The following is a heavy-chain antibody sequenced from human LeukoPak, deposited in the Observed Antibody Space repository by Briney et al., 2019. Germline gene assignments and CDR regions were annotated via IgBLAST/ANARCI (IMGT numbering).Heavy chain of an antibody. J-gene: IGHJ3*02. CDR1: GFNFDDYA. V-gene: IGHV3-9*01. CDR3: ARVTYYYDSSSYSSDAFDI. CDR2: ITWNSGHI. Sequence: GGSLRLSCTASGFNFDDYAMHWVRQAPGKGLEWVSSITWNSGHIAYADSVKGRFTISRDNAKNSLYLQMNSLRAEDTAVYYCARVTYYYDSSSYSSDAFDIWGQGTMVTVSS. D-gene: IGHD3-22*01.